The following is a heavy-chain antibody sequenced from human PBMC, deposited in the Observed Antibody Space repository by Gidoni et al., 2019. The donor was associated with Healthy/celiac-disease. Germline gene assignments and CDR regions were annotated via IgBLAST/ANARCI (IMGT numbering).Heavy chain of an antibody. J-gene: IGHJ6*02. D-gene: IGHD6-13*01. CDR2: ISSSSSTI. CDR3: ARDEAAAAGYDGMDV. V-gene: IGHV3-48*02. CDR1: GFTFGSYS. Sequence: EVQLVESGGGLVQPGGSLRLSCAASGFTFGSYSMNWVRQAPGKGLEWVSYISSSSSTIYYADSVKGRFTISRDNAKNSLYLQMNSLRDEDTAVYYCARDEAAAAGYDGMDVWGQGTTVTVSS.